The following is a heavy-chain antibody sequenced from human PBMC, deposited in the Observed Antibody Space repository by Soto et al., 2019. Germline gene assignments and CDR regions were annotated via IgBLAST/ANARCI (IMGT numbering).Heavy chain of an antibody. D-gene: IGHD3-22*01. Sequence: QVQLVQSGAEVKKPGASVKVSCKASGYTFTTYGFSWVRQAPGQGLECVGWISASNGNTHYSQKFQVRVTMTTDTSTSTAYMELRSLTSGDTAVYYCASEPIYYNDGSGYYPLGYWGQGTLVTVSS. CDR3: ASEPIYYNDGSGYYPLGY. CDR2: ISASNGNT. CDR1: GYTFTTYG. J-gene: IGHJ4*02. V-gene: IGHV1-18*04.